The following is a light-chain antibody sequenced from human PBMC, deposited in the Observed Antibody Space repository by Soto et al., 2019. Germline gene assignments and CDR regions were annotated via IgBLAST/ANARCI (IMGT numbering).Light chain of an antibody. V-gene: IGLV2-14*01. J-gene: IGLJ1*01. CDR1: SSDIGAHNY. Sequence: QSVLTQPASVSVSPGQSITISCTGTSSDIGAHNYVSWYQHHPGKAPRLMIYDVYSRPSDISDRFSGSKSSNTASLTISGLQAEDEADYYCCSYTTSSTYVFGPGTKLTVL. CDR2: DVY. CDR3: CSYTTSSTYV.